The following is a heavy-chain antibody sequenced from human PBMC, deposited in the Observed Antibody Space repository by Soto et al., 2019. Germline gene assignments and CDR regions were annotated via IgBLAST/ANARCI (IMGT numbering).Heavy chain of an antibody. CDR1: GGTFSSYA. CDR3: ARCVRGTMIVFEDAFDI. V-gene: IGHV1-69*06. CDR2: IIPIFGTA. Sequence: SVKVSCKASGGTFSSYAISWVRQAPGQGLEWMGGIIPIFGTANYAQKFQGRVTITADKSTSTAYMELSSLRSEDTAVYYCARCVRGTMIVFEDAFDIWGQGTMVTVSS. D-gene: IGHD3-22*01. J-gene: IGHJ3*02.